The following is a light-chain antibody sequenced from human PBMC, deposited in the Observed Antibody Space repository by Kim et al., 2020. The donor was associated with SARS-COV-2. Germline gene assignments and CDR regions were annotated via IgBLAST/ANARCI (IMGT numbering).Light chain of an antibody. J-gene: IGLJ3*02. Sequence: GQMVTISCSGSGSNIENNFVYWYRQLPGTAPKVLIYRRNQRPSGVPDRFSGSKSGTSASLAISGLRSEDEADYYCAAWDDSLSGRVFGGGTKLTVL. CDR2: RRN. CDR1: GSNIENNF. V-gene: IGLV1-47*01. CDR3: AAWDDSLSGRV.